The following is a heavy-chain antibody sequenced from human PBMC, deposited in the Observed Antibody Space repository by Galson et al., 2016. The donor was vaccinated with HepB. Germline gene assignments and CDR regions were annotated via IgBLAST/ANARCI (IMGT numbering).Heavy chain of an antibody. J-gene: IGHJ2*01. Sequence: SETLSLTCTVSGGSVSSGYYYWSWIRQPPGKELDWIGYIYYTGGTNYNPSLKSRVTISVDTSKNQFSLKLSSMTAADTAVYYCARTDLVATNRYWYFDLWGRGTLVTVSS. CDR1: GGSVSSGYYY. CDR3: ARTDLVATNRYWYFDL. CDR2: IYYTGGT. V-gene: IGHV4-61*01. D-gene: IGHD5-12*01.